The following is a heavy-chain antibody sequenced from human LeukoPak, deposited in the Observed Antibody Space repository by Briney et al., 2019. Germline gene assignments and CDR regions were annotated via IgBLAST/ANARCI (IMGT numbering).Heavy chain of an antibody. CDR1: GFTVSSNY. CDR2: IYSGGST. V-gene: IGHV3-53*01. Sequence: GGSLRLSCAASGFTVSSNYVSWVRQAPGKGLEWVSVIYSGGSTYYADSVKGRFIISRDNSKKTLYLQMNSLRAEDTAVYYCARGGRPYCTNGVCYSSGPWGFDYWGQGTLVTVSS. D-gene: IGHD2-8*01. CDR3: ARGGRPYCTNGVCYSSGPWGFDY. J-gene: IGHJ4*02.